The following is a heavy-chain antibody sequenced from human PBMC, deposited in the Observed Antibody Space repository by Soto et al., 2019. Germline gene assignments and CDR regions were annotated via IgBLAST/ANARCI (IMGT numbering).Heavy chain of an antibody. CDR2: IYYSGST. CDR1: GGSFSSGGYY. Sequence: QVQLLESGPGLVKPSQTLSLTCTVSGGSFSSGGYYWSWILQHPGKGLEWIGYIYYSGSTYYNPSLTSRLTISVDTSKNQFSLKASSVTAADTVVYYCARGRGIMAKIPCWGQGTLVTVSS. CDR3: ARGRGIMAKIPC. J-gene: IGHJ4*02. V-gene: IGHV4-31*03. D-gene: IGHD3-16*01.